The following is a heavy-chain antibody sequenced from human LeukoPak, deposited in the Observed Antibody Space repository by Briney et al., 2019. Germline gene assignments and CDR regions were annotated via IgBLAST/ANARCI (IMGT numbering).Heavy chain of an antibody. CDR2: INEDGTIK. CDR1: GFTFSTSW. Sequence: GGSLRLSCAASGFTFSTSWMAWVRQAPGKELEWLGNINEDGTIKNYVDSVKGRFTTSRDNAKNSLFLQMLSLRADDTTVYYCARDSGYNAFDIWGLGTMVTVSS. CDR3: ARDSGYNAFDI. D-gene: IGHD5-18*01. V-gene: IGHV3-7*01. J-gene: IGHJ3*02.